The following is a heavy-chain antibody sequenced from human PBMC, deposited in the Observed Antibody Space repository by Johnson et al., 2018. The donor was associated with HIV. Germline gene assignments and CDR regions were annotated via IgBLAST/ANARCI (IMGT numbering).Heavy chain of an antibody. CDR2: ISYDGSNK. CDR3: ARDPHEWELLGGAFDI. Sequence: QVQLVESGGGVVQPGRSLRLSCAASGFTFSSYGMHWVRQAPGKGLEWVAVISYDGSNKYYADSVKGRFTISRDNSKNTLYLQMNSLRAEDTAVYYCARDPHEWELLGGAFDIWGQGTMVTVSS. CDR1: GFTFSSYG. V-gene: IGHV3-30*03. J-gene: IGHJ3*02. D-gene: IGHD1-26*01.